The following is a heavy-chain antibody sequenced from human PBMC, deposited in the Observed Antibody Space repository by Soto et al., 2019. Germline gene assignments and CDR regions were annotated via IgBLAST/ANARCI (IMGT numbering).Heavy chain of an antibody. D-gene: IGHD2-2*01. J-gene: IGHJ6*02. CDR1: GFTFSSYA. CDR2: ISGSGGST. V-gene: IGHV3-23*01. Sequence: EVQLLESGGGLVQPGGSLRLSCAASGFTFSSYAMSWVRQAPGKGLEWVSAISGSGGSTYYADSVKGRFTISRDNSKNTLYLQMNSLRAEDTAVYYCAKWARGNCSSTCCGVVYYYGMDVWGQGTTVTVSS. CDR3: AKWARGNCSSTCCGVVYYYGMDV.